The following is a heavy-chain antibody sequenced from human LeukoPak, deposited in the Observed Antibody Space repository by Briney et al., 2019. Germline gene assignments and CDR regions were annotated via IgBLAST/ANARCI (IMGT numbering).Heavy chain of an antibody. J-gene: IGHJ4*02. Sequence: GGSLRLSCAASGFTFSSYSMNWVRQAPGKGLEWVSSISSSSSYIYYADSVKGRFTISRDNAKNSLYLQMNSLRAEDTAVYYCARGGGRYFDWLLYYWGQGTLVTVSS. CDR2: ISSSSSYI. CDR1: GFTFSSYS. CDR3: ARGGGRYFDWLLYY. D-gene: IGHD3-9*01. V-gene: IGHV3-21*01.